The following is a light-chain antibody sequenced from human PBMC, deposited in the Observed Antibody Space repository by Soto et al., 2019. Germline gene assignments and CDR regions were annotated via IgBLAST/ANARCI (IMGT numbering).Light chain of an antibody. CDR2: GAS. J-gene: IGKJ1*01. CDR3: QHYGTSRT. CDR1: QSVSSSY. V-gene: IGKV3-20*01. Sequence: EIVLTQSPGTLSLSPGERATLSCRASQSVSSSYLTWYQQKPGQAPRLLIYGASSRATGIPDRFSGSGSGTDFTLTISRLEPEEFAVYYCQHYGTSRTFGRGTKVEIK.